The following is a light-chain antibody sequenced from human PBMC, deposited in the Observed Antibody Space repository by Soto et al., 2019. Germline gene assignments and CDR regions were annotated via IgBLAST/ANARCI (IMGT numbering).Light chain of an antibody. J-gene: IGLJ7*01. CDR1: NIESKS. CDR2: VDS. V-gene: IGLV3-21*02. CDR3: QVWDTISDHYV. Sequence: SYELTQPPSVSVAPGQTARITCGGNNIESKSVHRYQQRPGQAPVLVIYVDSDRPSGIPDRFSASTSGNTAALTISRVEAGDEADYYCQVWDTISDHYVFGSGTQLTVL.